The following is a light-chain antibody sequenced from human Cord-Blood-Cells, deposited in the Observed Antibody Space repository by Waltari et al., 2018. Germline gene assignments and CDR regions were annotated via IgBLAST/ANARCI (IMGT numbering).Light chain of an antibody. CDR3: QQSYSTPLT. CDR2: AAS. Sequence: IQMTQSPPSLSASVENRVTITCRASQSISSYLNWYQQKPGKAPKLLIYAASSLQSGVPSRFSGSGSGTDFTLTISSLQPEDFATYYCQQSYSTPLTFGGGTKVEIK. CDR1: QSISSY. V-gene: IGKV1-39*01. J-gene: IGKJ4*01.